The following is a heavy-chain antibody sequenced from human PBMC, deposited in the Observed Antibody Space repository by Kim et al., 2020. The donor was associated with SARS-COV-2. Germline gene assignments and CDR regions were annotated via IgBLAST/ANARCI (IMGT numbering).Heavy chain of an antibody. CDR3: AKDTNYYDSSGYYLIDY. D-gene: IGHD3-22*01. J-gene: IGHJ4*02. V-gene: IGHV3-30*02. Sequence: VKGRFTISRDNSKNTLYLQMNSLRAEDTAVYYCAKDTNYYDSSGYYLIDYWGQGTLVTVSS.